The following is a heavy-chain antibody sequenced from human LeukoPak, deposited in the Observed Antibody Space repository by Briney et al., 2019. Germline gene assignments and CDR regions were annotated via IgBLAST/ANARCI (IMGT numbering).Heavy chain of an antibody. Sequence: GGSLRLSCTVSGFTVSSNSMSWVRQAPGKGLEWVSFIYSDNTHYSDSVKGRFTISRDNSKNTLYLQMNSLKTEDTAVYYCTTVEYSGYWGQGTLVTVSS. V-gene: IGHV3-53*01. CDR3: TTVEYSGY. CDR1: GFTVSSNS. CDR2: IYSDNT. J-gene: IGHJ4*02. D-gene: IGHD1-26*01.